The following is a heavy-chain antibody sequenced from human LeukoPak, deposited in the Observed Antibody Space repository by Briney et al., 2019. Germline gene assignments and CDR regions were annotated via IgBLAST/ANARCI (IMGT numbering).Heavy chain of an antibody. CDR3: ATPPVWFGEFMSGNSILGYFQG. Sequence: ASVKVSCKISGHTLTELSIHWVRQAPGKGLEWMGGFDTQEGETIFAQNFQGRVTMTEDTSSDTAYMELSSLTSEDTAVYYCATPPVWFGEFMSGNSILGYFQGWGQGTLVTVSS. D-gene: IGHD3-10*01. V-gene: IGHV1-24*01. CDR1: GHTLTELS. J-gene: IGHJ1*01. CDR2: FDTQEGET.